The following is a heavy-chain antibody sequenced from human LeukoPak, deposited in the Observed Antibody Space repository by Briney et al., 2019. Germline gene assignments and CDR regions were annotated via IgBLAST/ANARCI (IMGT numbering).Heavy chain of an antibody. CDR2: ISSSGSTI. J-gene: IGHJ4*02. CDR1: GFTFSSYW. V-gene: IGHV3-48*04. CDR3: ARYCDFKGFLDY. Sequence: PGGSLRLSCAASGFTFSSYWMSWVRQAPGKGLEWVSYISSSGSTIYYADSVKGRFTISRDNAKNSLYLQMNSLRAEDTAVYYCARYCDFKGFLDYWGQGTLVTVSS. D-gene: IGHD4-17*01.